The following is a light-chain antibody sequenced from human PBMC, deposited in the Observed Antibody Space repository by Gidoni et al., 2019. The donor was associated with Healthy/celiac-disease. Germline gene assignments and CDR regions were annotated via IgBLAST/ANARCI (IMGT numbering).Light chain of an antibody. CDR2: AAS. CDR3: QQSYSTLWT. V-gene: IGKV1-39*01. J-gene: IGKJ1*01. Sequence: DSQRTQSPASLAASVGDRVTSTCRANQSITSYLNWYQQKPGKAPKLLIYAASSLQIGVPSRFSGSGPGTDFTLTISSLQPEAFATYYCQQSYSTLWTFXPXTKVXIK. CDR1: QSITSY.